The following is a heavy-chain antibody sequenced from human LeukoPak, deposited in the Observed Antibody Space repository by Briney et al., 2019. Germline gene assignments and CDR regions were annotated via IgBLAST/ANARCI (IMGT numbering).Heavy chain of an antibody. CDR3: ARGVLPAAMRGVGDAFDI. CDR2: INHSGST. D-gene: IGHD2-2*01. V-gene: IGHV4-34*01. Sequence: SETLSLTCAVYGGSFSGYYWSWIRQPPGKGLEWTGEINHSGSTNYNPSLKSRVTISVDTSKNQFSLKLSSVTAADTAVYYCARGVLPAAMRGVGDAFDIRGQGTMVTVSS. CDR1: GGSFSGYY. J-gene: IGHJ3*02.